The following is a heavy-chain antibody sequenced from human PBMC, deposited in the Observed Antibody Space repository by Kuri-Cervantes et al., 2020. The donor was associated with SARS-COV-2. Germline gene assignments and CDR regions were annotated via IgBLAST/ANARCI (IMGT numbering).Heavy chain of an antibody. CDR2: ISSSSSYI. J-gene: IGHJ6*02. Sequence: LSLTCAASGFTFSSYSMNWVRQAPGKGLEWVSSISSSSSYIYYADSVKGRFTISRDSSKNTLSLQMNSLRAEDTAVYYCARWSIVGATRGLLRYYGMDVWGQGTTVTVSS. CDR3: ARWSIVGATRGLLRYYGMDV. D-gene: IGHD1-26*01. V-gene: IGHV3-21*01. CDR1: GFTFSSYS.